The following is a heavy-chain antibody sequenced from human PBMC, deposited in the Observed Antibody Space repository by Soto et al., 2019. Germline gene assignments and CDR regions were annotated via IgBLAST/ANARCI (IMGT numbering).Heavy chain of an antibody. Sequence: LSCAASGFTFSNAWMSWVRQAPGKVLEWVGRIKSKTDGGTTDYAAPVKGSFTISRDDSKNTLYLQMNSLKTEDTAVYYCTTGLPFSAYCGSDCTEAFDIRGQGTMVTVSS. D-gene: IGHD2-21*02. CDR3: TTGLPFSAYCGSDCTEAFDI. CDR1: GFTFSNAW. V-gene: IGHV3-15*01. J-gene: IGHJ3*02. CDR2: IKSKTDGGTT.